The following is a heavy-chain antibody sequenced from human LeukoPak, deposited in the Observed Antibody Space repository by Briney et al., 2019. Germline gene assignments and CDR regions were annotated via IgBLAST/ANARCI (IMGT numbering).Heavy chain of an antibody. CDR1: GFTFGTFV. D-gene: IGHD1-1*01. Sequence: GGSWGLSCEASGFTFGTFVITWVRQPPGKGLDWMEVVSYDGNNNYHADSVKGRFTISRDNSKNTLYLQMNSLRADDTAVYYCARAEGGGIAFLIDYWGQGTLVTVSS. J-gene: IGHJ4*02. CDR3: ARAEGGGIAFLIDY. V-gene: IGHV3-30-3*01. CDR2: VSYDGNNN.